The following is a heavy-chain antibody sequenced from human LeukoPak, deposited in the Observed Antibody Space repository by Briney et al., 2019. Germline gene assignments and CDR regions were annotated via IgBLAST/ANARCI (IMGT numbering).Heavy chain of an antibody. J-gene: IGHJ4*02. D-gene: IGHD5-18*01. CDR2: ISSSSSYI. V-gene: IGHV3-21*01. CDR3: AREPTASRQYYFDY. Sequence: PGGSLRLSCAASGFTFSSYEMNWVRQAPGKGLEWVSSISSSSSYIYYADSVKGRFTISRDNAKNPLYLQMNSLRAEDTAVYYCAREPTASRQYYFDYWGQGTLVTVSS. CDR1: GFTFSSYE.